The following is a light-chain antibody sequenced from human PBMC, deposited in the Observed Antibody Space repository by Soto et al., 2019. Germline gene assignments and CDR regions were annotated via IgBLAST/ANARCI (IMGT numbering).Light chain of an antibody. CDR1: QSVSSSY. CDR3: QQYNKWPLT. CDR2: GAS. Sequence: EIVFTQSPGTLSLSPGERATLSCRARQSVSSSYLAWYQQRPGQAPRLLIYGASTRATGVPPTFSGSASGTEFTLTISSLQSEDFTVYYCQQYNKWPLTFGQGTKVDVK. V-gene: IGKV3-15*01. J-gene: IGKJ1*01.